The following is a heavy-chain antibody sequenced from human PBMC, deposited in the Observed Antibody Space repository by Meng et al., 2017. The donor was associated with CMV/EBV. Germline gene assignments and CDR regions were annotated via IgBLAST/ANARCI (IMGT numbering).Heavy chain of an antibody. J-gene: IGHJ6*02. Sequence: GGSLRLSCKGSGHSFTSYWIGWVRQMPGKGLEWMGIIYPGDSDTRYSPSFQGQVTISADKSISTAYLQWSSLKASDTAMYYCGAAADYYYGMDVWGQGTAVTVSS. CDR1: GHSFTSYW. D-gene: IGHD6-13*01. CDR3: GAAADYYYGMDV. V-gene: IGHV5-51*01. CDR2: IYPGDSDT.